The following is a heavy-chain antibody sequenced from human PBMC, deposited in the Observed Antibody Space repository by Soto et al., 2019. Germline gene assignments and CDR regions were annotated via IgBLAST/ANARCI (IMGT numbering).Heavy chain of an antibody. V-gene: IGHV4-39*01. Sequence: SETLSLTCIVSGESITSSSYYWGWIRQPPGKGLEWIGSIYYSGRTYYNPSFKSRVTISIDTSKNQFSLKLSSVTATDTAVYYCARQRTTVVTQAYFDHWGQGALVTVSS. CDR1: GESITSSSYY. CDR3: ARQRTTVVTQAYFDH. D-gene: IGHD2-21*02. J-gene: IGHJ4*02. CDR2: IYYSGRT.